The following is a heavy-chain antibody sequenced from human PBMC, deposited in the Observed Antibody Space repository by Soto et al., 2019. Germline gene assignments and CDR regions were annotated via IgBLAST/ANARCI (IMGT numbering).Heavy chain of an antibody. J-gene: IGHJ3*01. V-gene: IGHV3-33*06. Sequence: QVQLVESGGDVVQPGRSLRLSCAASGFTFKDCAMHWVRQAPGKGLEWVSIIFNDAGNEYYTESVKGQFTISRDNSKNTLYLQMNSLRDEDTAVYYCAKEKGTGRAPNGAYDVWGRGTRVTVSS. CDR2: IFNDAGNE. CDR3: AKEKGTGRAPNGAYDV. CDR1: GFTFKDCA. D-gene: IGHD2-8*02.